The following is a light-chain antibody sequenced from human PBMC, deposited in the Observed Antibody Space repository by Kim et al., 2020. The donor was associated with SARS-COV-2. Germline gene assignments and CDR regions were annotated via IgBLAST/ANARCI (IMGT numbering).Light chain of an antibody. CDR2: DVN. CDR3: SSFTSTSSPYV. J-gene: IGLJ1*01. Sequence: HSITISCTGTSRDIGTYNFVSWYQQHPGKAPKLIIFDVNDRPSGVSNRFSGSKSANTASLTISGLQAEDEADYYCSSFTSTSSPYVFGTGTKVTVL. CDR1: SRDIGTYNF. V-gene: IGLV2-14*03.